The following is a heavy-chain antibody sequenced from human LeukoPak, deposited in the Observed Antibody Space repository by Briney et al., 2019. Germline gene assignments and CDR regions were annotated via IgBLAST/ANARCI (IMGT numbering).Heavy chain of an antibody. V-gene: IGHV3-48*01. CDR3: ARLRYYAMDV. Sequence: PGGSLRLSCAASGFTFSSYSMNWVRQAPGKGLEWVSYISSSSSTIFHADSVKGRFTISRDNAKNSLYLQMNSLRAEDTAVHYCARLRYYAMDVWGQGTTVTASS. J-gene: IGHJ6*02. CDR2: ISSSSSTI. CDR1: GFTFSSYS.